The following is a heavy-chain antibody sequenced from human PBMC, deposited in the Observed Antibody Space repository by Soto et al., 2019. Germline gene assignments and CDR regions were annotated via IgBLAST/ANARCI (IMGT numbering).Heavy chain of an antibody. CDR2: ISGSGGST. V-gene: IGHV3-23*01. Sequence: PGGSLRLSCAASGFTFSSYAMHWVRQAPGKGLEWVSAISGSGGSTYYADFVKSRFTISRDNSKNTLYLQMNSLRAEDTAVYYCAISTGSYYFDYWGQGTLVTVSS. CDR1: GFTFSSYA. D-gene: IGHD3-10*01. J-gene: IGHJ4*02. CDR3: AISTGSYYFDY.